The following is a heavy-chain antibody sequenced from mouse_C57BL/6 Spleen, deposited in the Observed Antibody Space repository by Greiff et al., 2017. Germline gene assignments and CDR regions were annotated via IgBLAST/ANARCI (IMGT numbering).Heavy chain of an antibody. CDR3: AIQELRYFDD. CDR2: IHPSDSDT. V-gene: IGHV1-74*01. J-gene: IGHJ2*01. D-gene: IGHD1-1*01. Sequence: QVQLQQPGAELVKPGASVKVSCKASGYTFTSYWMHWVKQRPGQGLEWIGRIHPSDSDTNYNQKFKSKATFTVDKSSSTAYMQLSILTSDYSAVYYCAIQELRYFDDWGQGTTLTVSS. CDR1: GYTFTSYW.